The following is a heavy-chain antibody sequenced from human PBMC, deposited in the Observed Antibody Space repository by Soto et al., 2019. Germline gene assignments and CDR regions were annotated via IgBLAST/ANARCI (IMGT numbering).Heavy chain of an antibody. CDR2: VYYTGNA. V-gene: IGHV4-61*01. Sequence: PAGTLSLTCTVSGDSLTSHSYYWTWVRQPPGQGLEWIGNVYYTGNANYNPSLTGRFTLSVDTSRNQFSLRLTSVTTADTAVYYCARVSYYDPRDYTLIGYFDSWGQGTLVTVSS. CDR3: ARVSYYDPRDYTLIGYFDS. CDR1: GDSLTSHSYY. D-gene: IGHD3-22*01. J-gene: IGHJ4*02.